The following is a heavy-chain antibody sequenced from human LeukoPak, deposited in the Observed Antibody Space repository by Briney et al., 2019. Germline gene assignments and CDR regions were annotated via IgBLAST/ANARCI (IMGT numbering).Heavy chain of an antibody. CDR3: AREWVPFDY. CDR1: GFTLSNYW. D-gene: IGHD1-26*01. J-gene: IGHJ4*02. Sequence: PGGSLRLSCAASGFTLSNYWMSWVRQAPGKGLEWVANIKRDGSEKYYVDSVKGRFTISRDNAKNSLYLQMNSLRAEDTAVYYCAREWVPFDYWGQGTLVTVSS. V-gene: IGHV3-7*01. CDR2: IKRDGSEK.